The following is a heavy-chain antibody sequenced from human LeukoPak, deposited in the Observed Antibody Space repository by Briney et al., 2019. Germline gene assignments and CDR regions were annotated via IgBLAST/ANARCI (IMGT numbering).Heavy chain of an antibody. CDR2: INHSGST. J-gene: IGHJ2*01. CDR1: GGSFSGYY. CDR3: ARGRIAARLLARYFDL. V-gene: IGHV4-34*01. D-gene: IGHD6-6*01. Sequence: SETLSLTCAVYGGSFSGYYWSWIRQPPGKGLEWIGEINHSGSTNYNPSLKSRVTISVDTSKNQFSLKLSSVTAADTAVYYCARGRIAARLLARYFDLWGRAPWSLSPQ.